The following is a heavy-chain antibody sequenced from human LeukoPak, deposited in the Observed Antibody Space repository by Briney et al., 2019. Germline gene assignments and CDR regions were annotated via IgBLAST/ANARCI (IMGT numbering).Heavy chain of an antibody. CDR1: GGSFSSYT. D-gene: IGHD1-26*01. Sequence: SVKVSCKASGGSFSSYTTTWVRQAPGQGLEWMGRIIPIFGTANYAQEFQGRVTITADIPSNTAYMEVNSLTSDDTAVYFCAKQGGARQDYYMDVWGNGTTVTVSS. CDR2: IIPIFGTA. CDR3: AKQGGARQDYYMDV. J-gene: IGHJ6*03. V-gene: IGHV1-69*08.